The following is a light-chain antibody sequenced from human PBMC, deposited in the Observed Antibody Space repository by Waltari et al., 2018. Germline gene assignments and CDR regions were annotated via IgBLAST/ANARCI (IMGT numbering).Light chain of an antibody. J-gene: IGKJ2*01. V-gene: IGKV1-5*03. CDR2: MAS. Sequence: DIQMTQSPSTLSASVGDRVTISCRASQSFGTWFAWYQQKPGKPPKLLIYMASSLESGVPSRFSGSGSGTEFTLTISSLQPDDFATYSCQQYSSFSTFGQGTKV. CDR1: QSFGTW. CDR3: QQYSSFST.